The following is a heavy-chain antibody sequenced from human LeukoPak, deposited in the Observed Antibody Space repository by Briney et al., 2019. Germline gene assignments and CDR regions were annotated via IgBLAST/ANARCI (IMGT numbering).Heavy chain of an antibody. J-gene: IGHJ4*02. Sequence: GESLKISCKGSGYSFTSYWIGWVRQMPGEGLEWMGIIYPSDSDTRYSPSFQGQVTLSADKSISTAYLQWSSLKASDTAIYYCARHYGSASYYFDYWGQGTLVTVSS. V-gene: IGHV5-51*01. CDR1: GYSFTSYW. D-gene: IGHD3-10*01. CDR2: IYPSDSDT. CDR3: ARHYGSASYYFDY.